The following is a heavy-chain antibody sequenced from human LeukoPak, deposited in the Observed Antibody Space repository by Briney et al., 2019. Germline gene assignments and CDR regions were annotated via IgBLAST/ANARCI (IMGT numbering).Heavy chain of an antibody. J-gene: IGHJ4*02. CDR1: GYTFTGYY. D-gene: IGHD1-26*01. V-gene: IGHV1-2*02. CDR2: INPKSGGT. CDR3: ARDDDGIDY. Sequence: GASVKVSCKASGYTFTGYYIHWVRQAPGQGLEWMGWINPKSGGTNYAQKFQGRVTMTRETSISTAYMELTSLTSDDTVVYYCARDDDGIDYWGQGTLVIVSS.